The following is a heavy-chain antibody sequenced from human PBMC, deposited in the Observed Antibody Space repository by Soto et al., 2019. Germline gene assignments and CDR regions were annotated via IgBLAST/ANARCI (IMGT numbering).Heavy chain of an antibody. CDR2: IVPIFGTA. D-gene: IGHD3-10*01. V-gene: IGHV1-69*13. CDR3: VRDPITMVRGEPYYYYGLDV. Sequence: ASVKVSCKASGGTFSNYAISWVRQAPGQGLEWMGGIVPIFGTANYAQDFQGRVTITADESTSTAYMELSGLRSEDTAVYYCVRDPITMVRGEPYYYYGLDVWGQGTTVTVSS. CDR1: GGTFSNYA. J-gene: IGHJ6*02.